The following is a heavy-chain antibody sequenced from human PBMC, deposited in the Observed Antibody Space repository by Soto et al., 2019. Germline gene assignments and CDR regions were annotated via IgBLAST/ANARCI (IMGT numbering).Heavy chain of an antibody. CDR3: ARDEYNNGRNWLNP. Sequence: DAVRVSSRASGYIFRNAGFSWMRQATGQGLEWMGWISTYNGNTNYAQKFQGRLSMTRDTSTTTAFMELTTLRSDDTAVYYCARDEYNNGRNWLNPWGQGTLVTGSS. CDR2: ISTYNGNT. CDR1: GYIFRNAG. D-gene: IGHD2-8*01. V-gene: IGHV1-18*01. J-gene: IGHJ5*02.